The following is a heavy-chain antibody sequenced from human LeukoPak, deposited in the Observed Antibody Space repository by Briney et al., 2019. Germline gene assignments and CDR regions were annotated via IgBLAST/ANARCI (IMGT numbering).Heavy chain of an antibody. CDR1: GFTFDDYA. J-gene: IGHJ4*02. V-gene: IGHV3-43*02. CDR3: AKDYY. Sequence: GGSLRLSCAASGFTFDDYAMHWVRQAPGKGLEWVSLIRADGITTYYADSVKGRFTISRDSSKNSLYPQMNSLRTEDSALYYCAKDYYWGQGTLVTVSS. CDR2: IRADGITT.